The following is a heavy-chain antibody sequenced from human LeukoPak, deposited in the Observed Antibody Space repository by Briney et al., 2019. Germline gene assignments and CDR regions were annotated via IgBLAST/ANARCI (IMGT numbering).Heavy chain of an antibody. CDR1: GGSISSGSYY. Sequence: SETLSLTCTVSGGSISSGSYYWSWIRQPAGKGLEWIGRIYTSGSTNYNPSLKSRVTISVDTSKNQFSLKLSSVTAADTAVYYCARGLTHYYDSSGSDAFDIWGQGTMVTVSS. CDR3: ARGLTHYYDSSGSDAFDI. D-gene: IGHD3-22*01. V-gene: IGHV4-61*02. CDR2: IYTSGST. J-gene: IGHJ3*02.